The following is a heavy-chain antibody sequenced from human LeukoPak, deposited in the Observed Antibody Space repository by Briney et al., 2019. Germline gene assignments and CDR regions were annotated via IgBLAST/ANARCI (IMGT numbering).Heavy chain of an antibody. D-gene: IGHD1-1*01. CDR1: GFTFRSHS. Sequence: HPGGSLRLSCAASGFTFRSHSMNWVRQAPGKGLEWISYIHSGDSTTYYADSVKGRFTISRDNAKNSLYLQMNSLGAEDTAIYYCAIIGYNWRLDYWGQGILVTVSS. CDR2: IHSGDSTT. V-gene: IGHV3-48*04. CDR3: AIIGYNWRLDY. J-gene: IGHJ4*02.